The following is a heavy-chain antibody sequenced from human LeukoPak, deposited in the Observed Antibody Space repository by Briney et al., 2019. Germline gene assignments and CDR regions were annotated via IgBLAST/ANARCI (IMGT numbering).Heavy chain of an antibody. CDR3: ARDLSYSSGWYP. Sequence: GGSLRLSCAASGFTFSSYGMHWVRQAPGKGLEWVAFIRYDGSNKYYADSVKGRFTISRDNAKNSLYLQMNSLRAEDTAVYYCARDLSYSSGWYPWGQGTLVTVSS. CDR2: IRYDGSNK. V-gene: IGHV3-30*02. J-gene: IGHJ5*02. D-gene: IGHD6-19*01. CDR1: GFTFSSYG.